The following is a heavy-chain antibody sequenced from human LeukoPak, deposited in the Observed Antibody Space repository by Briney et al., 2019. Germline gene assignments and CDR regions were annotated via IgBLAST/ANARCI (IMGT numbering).Heavy chain of an antibody. CDR2: INPNTGGT. V-gene: IGHV1-2*02. Sequence: ASVKVSCKASGYTFTGYYMYWVRQAPGQGLECMGWINPNTGGTHYAQTLQGRVTMTRDTSISTVYMELNSLRSDDTAVYYCARDDGRGVVTPYWGQGTLVTVSS. CDR1: GYTFTGYY. CDR3: ARDDGRGVVTPY. D-gene: IGHD2-21*02. J-gene: IGHJ4*02.